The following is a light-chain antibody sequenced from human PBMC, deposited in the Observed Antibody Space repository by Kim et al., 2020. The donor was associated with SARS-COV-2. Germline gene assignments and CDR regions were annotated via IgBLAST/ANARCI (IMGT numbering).Light chain of an antibody. Sequence: SYELTQPLSVSVALGQTARITCGGNNIGSKNVHWYQQKPGQAPVLVIYRDSNRPSGIPERFSGSNSGNTATLTISRAQAGDEADYYCQVWDSSTGVFGGGTQLNVL. V-gene: IGLV3-9*01. CDR2: RDS. J-gene: IGLJ3*02. CDR1: NIGSKN. CDR3: QVWDSSTGV.